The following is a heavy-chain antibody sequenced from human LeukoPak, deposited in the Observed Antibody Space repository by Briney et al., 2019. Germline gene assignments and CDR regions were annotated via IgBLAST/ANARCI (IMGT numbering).Heavy chain of an antibody. CDR1: GYTFTSYD. CDR2: MNPNSGNT. V-gene: IGHV1-8*01. Sequence: ASVKVSCKASGYTFTSYDINWVRQATGQGLVWMGWMNPNSGNTGYAQKFQGRVTMTRNTSISTAYMELSSLRSEDTAVYYCARGRVMVRGGWGSWFDPWGQGTLVTVSS. D-gene: IGHD3-10*01. J-gene: IGHJ5*02. CDR3: ARGRVMVRGGWGSWFDP.